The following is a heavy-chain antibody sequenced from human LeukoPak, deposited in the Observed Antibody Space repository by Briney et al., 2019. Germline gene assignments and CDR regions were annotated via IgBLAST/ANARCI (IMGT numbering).Heavy chain of an antibody. CDR2: IIPIFGTA. Sequence: ASVKVSCKASGGTFSSYAISWVRQAPGQGLEWMGGIIPIFGTANYAQKFRGRVTITADKSTRTAYMELSSLRSEDTAVYYCARDNDSRGPPHFDYWGQGTLVTVSS. D-gene: IGHD3-16*01. CDR3: ARDNDSRGPPHFDY. J-gene: IGHJ4*02. CDR1: GGTFSSYA. V-gene: IGHV1-69*06.